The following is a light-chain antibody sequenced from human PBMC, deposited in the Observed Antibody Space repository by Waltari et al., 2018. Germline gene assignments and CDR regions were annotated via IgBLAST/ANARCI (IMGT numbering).Light chain of an antibody. CDR3: QEYSSSPPFT. CDR2: GAS. CDR1: QGINDS. J-gene: IGKJ2*01. V-gene: IGKV1-NL1*01. Sequence: QMTQSPSSLSASVGDRVTITCRATQGINDSLAWYQRRSGKAPKLLVYGASRLETGVPSRFSGSASGTDYTLTINGLQPEDFATFYCQEYSSSPPFTFGQGTKLDI.